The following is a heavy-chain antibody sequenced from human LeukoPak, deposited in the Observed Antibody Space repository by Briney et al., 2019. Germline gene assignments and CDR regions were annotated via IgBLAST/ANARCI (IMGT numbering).Heavy chain of an antibody. CDR2: INPNSGGT. V-gene: IGHV1-2*02. J-gene: IGHJ3*02. Sequence: ASVKVSCKASGYTFTGYYMHWVRQAPGQGLEWMGWINPNSGGTNYAQKFQGRVTMTRDTSISTTYMELSRLRSDDTAVYYCARARRDGYILDAFDIWGQGTMVTVSS. CDR1: GYTFTGYY. CDR3: ARARRDGYILDAFDI. D-gene: IGHD5-24*01.